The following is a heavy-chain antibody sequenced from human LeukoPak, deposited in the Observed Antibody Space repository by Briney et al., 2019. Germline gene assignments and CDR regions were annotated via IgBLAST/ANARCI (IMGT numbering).Heavy chain of an antibody. CDR1: GGSVSGYY. D-gene: IGHD3-22*01. CDR2: ISTSGSP. CDR3: ARFFYDSSGYYYPDY. V-gene: IGHV4-4*07. Sequence: SETLSLTCTVSGGSVSGYYWSWIRQPAGKGLEFIGRISTSGSPDYNPSLKSRVTMSLDRSQIQFSLRLSSVTAADTAVYFCARFFYDSSGYYYPDYRGQGTLVTVSS. J-gene: IGHJ4*02.